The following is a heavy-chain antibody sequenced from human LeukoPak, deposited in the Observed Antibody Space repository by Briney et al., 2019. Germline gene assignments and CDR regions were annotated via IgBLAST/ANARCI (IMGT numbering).Heavy chain of an antibody. J-gene: IGHJ3*02. CDR1: GFTVSSNY. V-gene: IGHV3-53*04. Sequence: TGGSLRLSCAASGFTVSSNYMSWVRQAPGKGLEWVSVIYSGGSTYYADSVKGRFTISRHNSKNTLYLQMNSLRAEDTAVYYCARGNHRDAFDIWGQGTMVTVSS. CDR2: IYSGGST. CDR3: ARGNHRDAFDI.